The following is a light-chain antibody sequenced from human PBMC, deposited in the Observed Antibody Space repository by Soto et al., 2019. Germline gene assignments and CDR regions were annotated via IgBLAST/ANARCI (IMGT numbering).Light chain of an antibody. J-gene: IGKJ1*01. CDR3: QQYNSYST. CDR2: DAS. Sequence: DMQMSPSPSTVSAWVGEIVAVTSRASQSISSWLAWYQQKPGKAPKLLIYDASSLESGVPSRFSGSGSGTEFTLTISSLQPDDFATYYCQQYNSYSTFGQGTKVDIK. CDR1: QSISSW. V-gene: IGKV1-5*01.